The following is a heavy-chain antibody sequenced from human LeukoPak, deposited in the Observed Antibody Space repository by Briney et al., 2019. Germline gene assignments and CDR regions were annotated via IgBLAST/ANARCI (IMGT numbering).Heavy chain of an antibody. CDR3: ARRKGSTTLEMATISWYFDL. D-gene: IGHD5-24*01. CDR1: GCSFTSYW. Sequence: GESLKISCKGSGCSFTSYWIGWVRQMPGKGLEWMGIIYPGDSDTRYSPSFQGQVTISADKSISTAYLQWSSLKASDTAMYYCARRKGSTTLEMATISWYFDLWGRGTLVTVSS. CDR2: IYPGDSDT. V-gene: IGHV5-51*01. J-gene: IGHJ2*01.